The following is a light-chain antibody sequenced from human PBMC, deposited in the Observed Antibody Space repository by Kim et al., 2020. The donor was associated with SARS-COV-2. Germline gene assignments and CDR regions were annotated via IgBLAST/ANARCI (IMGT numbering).Light chain of an antibody. V-gene: IGLV3-19*01. CDR1: SLRSYY. CDR3: QSRDSSGNVV. Sequence: SSELTQDPAVSVALGQTVTITCQGDSLRSYYATWYQQKPRQAPVLVIYGRNNRPSGIPDRISGSTSGNRASLTISGAQAEDEADFYCQSRDSSGNVVFGGGTKLTVL. J-gene: IGLJ2*01. CDR2: GRN.